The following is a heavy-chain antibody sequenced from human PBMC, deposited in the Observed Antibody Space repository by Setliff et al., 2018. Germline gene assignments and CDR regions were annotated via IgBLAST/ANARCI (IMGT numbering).Heavy chain of an antibody. CDR2: IISSGSHI. CDR1: GGSISSSSYY. J-gene: IGHJ6*02. Sequence: LSLTCTVSGGSISSSSYYMSWIRQAPGKGLEWVSSIISSGSHIYYADSVKGRFTISRDNSKNTLYLQMDTLRAEDTAIYYCARNWATAQHYYYGMDVWGQGTTVTVSS. V-gene: IGHV3-11*04. CDR3: ARNWATAQHYYYGMDV. D-gene: IGHD2-21*02.